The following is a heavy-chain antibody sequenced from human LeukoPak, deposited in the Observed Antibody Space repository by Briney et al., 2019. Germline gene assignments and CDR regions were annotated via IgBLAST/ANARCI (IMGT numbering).Heavy chain of an antibody. CDR1: GGSFSGYY. J-gene: IGHJ6*02. CDR3: ARGQRTYYYGSGSYYNNYYYGMDV. Sequence: SETLSLTCAVYGGSFSGYYWSWIRQPPGKGLEWIGEINHSGSTNYNPSLKSRVTISVDTSKNQFSLKLSSVTAADTAVYYCARGQRTYYYGSGSYYNNYYYGMDVWGQGTTVTVSS. V-gene: IGHV4-34*01. D-gene: IGHD3-10*01. CDR2: INHSGST.